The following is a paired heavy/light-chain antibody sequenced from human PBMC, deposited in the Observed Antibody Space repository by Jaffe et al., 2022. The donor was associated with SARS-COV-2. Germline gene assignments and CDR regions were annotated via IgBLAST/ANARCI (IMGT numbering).Heavy chain of an antibody. CDR3: ARNLYGSGWFYFDN. V-gene: IGHV3-33*01. Sequence: QVQLVASGGGVVQPGRSLRLSCAASGFTFSHYGMHWVRQAPGKGLEWVAVIWSDGSYEYYADSVKGRFTISRDNSKNTLSLQMNSLRADDTAVYYCARNLYGSGWFYFDNWGQGTLVTVSS. CDR1: GFTFSHYG. J-gene: IGHJ4*02. CDR2: IWSDGSYE. D-gene: IGHD6-19*01.
Light chain of an antibody. J-gene: IGKJ1*01. CDR3: HQYNNWST. V-gene: IGKV3-15*01. CDR1: QSVSSN. Sequence: EIVMTQSPAILSVSPGERATLSCRASQSVSSNLAWYQQKPGQAPRLLIYGASTRATGIPARFSGSGSGTDFTLTISSLQSEDFAIYYCHQYNNWSTFGQGTKVEI. CDR2: GAS.